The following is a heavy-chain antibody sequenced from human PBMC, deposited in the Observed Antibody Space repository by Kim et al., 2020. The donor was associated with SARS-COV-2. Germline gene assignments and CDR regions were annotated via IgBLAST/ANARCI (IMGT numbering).Heavy chain of an antibody. V-gene: IGHV4-61*01. Sequence: SEPCPSPALSLVAPSPVEVTTGPGSGSPQGRDWSGLDISITLGPPKYNPSLQSRVIIGGDTSRNQFSLKLSSVTAADTAVYYCARGRGYCSGGNCQWWLDPWGQGTLVSVSS. J-gene: IGHJ5*02. D-gene: IGHD2-15*01. CDR3: ARGRGYCSGGNCQWWLDP. CDR1: VAPSPVEVTT. CDR2: SITLGPP.